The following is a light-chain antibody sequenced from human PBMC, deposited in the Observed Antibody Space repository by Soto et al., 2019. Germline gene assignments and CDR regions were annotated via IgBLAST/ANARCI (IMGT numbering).Light chain of an antibody. V-gene: IGKV1-27*01. Sequence: DIQMTQSPSSLSASIGDRVTISCRASQGISNDLAWYQQKPGKVPYLLIYAASTSHSGVPSRFRGSGSGTDFTLTISSLQPEDVAVYYCQQYGSFTFGPGTKVDIK. CDR3: QQYGSFT. CDR2: AAS. CDR1: QGISND. J-gene: IGKJ3*01.